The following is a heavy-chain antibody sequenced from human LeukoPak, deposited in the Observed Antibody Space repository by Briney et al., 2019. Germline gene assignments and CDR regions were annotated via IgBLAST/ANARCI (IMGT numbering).Heavy chain of an antibody. D-gene: IGHD6-19*01. CDR1: GFTFGNYW. CDR3: ARDEGEQWQPLDY. V-gene: IGHV3-74*01. CDR2: IHSDGSSP. Sequence: GGSLRLSCAASGFTFGNYWMHWVRQAPGKGLVWVSRIHSDGSSPIYADSVKGRFTISRDNAKNTLFLQMDSLTDEDTAVYYCARDEGEQWQPLDYWGQGTLVTVSS. J-gene: IGHJ4*02.